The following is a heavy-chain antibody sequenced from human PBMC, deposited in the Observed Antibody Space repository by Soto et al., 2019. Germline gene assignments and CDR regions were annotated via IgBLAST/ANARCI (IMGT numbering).Heavy chain of an antibody. D-gene: IGHD6-6*01. CDR1: GFSLSTSGVG. Sequence: SGPTLVNPTQTLTLTCTFSGFSLSTSGVGVGWIRQPPGKALEWLALIYWDDDKRYSPSLKSRLTIAKDTSKNQVVLTMTNMDPVDTATYYCAHLCLFEYSSSSGWFDPWGQGTLVTVSS. J-gene: IGHJ5*02. V-gene: IGHV2-5*02. CDR2: IYWDDDK. CDR3: AHLCLFEYSSSSGWFDP.